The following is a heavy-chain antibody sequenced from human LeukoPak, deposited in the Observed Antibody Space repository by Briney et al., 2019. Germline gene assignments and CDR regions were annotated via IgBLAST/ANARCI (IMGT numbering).Heavy chain of an antibody. CDR1: GFTFSSYS. J-gene: IGHJ4*02. CDR3: ARGRTSSSSSRPLDY. Sequence: PGGSLRLSRAASGFTFSSYSMNWVRQAPGKGLEWVSSISSSSSYIYYADSVKGRFTISRDNAKNSLYLQMNSLRAEDTAVYYCARGRTSSSSSRPLDYWGQGTLVTVSS. D-gene: IGHD6-6*01. CDR2: ISSSSSYI. V-gene: IGHV3-21*01.